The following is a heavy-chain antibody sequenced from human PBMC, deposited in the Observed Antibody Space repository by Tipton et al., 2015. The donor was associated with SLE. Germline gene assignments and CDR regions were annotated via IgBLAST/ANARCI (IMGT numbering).Heavy chain of an antibody. J-gene: IGHJ6*02. D-gene: IGHD3-10*01. Sequence: LGSHWMNWVRQAPGKGLVWVSHINTDGTTATYADSVKGRFTILRDNAKNTLYLQMNSLRVEDTAVYYCARRVGSYYGMDVWGQGTTVTVSS. CDR1: LGSHW. CDR2: INTDGTTA. CDR3: ARRVGSYYGMDV. V-gene: IGHV3-74*01.